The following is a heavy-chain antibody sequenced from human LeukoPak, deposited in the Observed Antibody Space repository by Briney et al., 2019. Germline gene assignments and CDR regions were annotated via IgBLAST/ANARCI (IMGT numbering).Heavy chain of an antibody. V-gene: IGHV4-34*01. CDR3: ARGGIRRPDYFDY. D-gene: IGHD4-17*01. J-gene: IGHJ4*02. Sequence: PSETLPLTCAVYGGSFSGYYWSWIRQPPGKGLEWIGEINHSGSTNYNPSLKSRVTISVDTSKNQFSLKLSSVTAADTAVYYCARGGIRRPDYFDYWGQGTLVTVSS. CDR1: GGSFSGYY. CDR2: INHSGST.